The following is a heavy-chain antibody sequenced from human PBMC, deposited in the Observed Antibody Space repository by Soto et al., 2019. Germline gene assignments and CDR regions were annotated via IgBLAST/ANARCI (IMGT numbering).Heavy chain of an antibody. CDR1: GGSFSGYY. Sequence: PSETLSLTCAVYGGSFSGYYWSWIRQPPGKGLEWIGEINHSGSTNYNPSLKSRVTISVDTSKNQFSLKLSSVTAADTAVYYCARNRVGAPYYYYYGMDVWGQGTTGTAP. CDR2: INHSGST. J-gene: IGHJ6*02. CDR3: ARNRVGAPYYYYYGMDV. V-gene: IGHV4-34*01. D-gene: IGHD1-26*01.